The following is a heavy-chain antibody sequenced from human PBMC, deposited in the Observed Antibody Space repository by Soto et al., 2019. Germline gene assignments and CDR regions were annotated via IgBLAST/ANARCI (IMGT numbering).Heavy chain of an antibody. CDR2: ISISSSTI. D-gene: IGHD3-3*01. Sequence: GGSLRLSCAASGFNFSSYSMNWIRQAPGQGLEWVSYISISSSTIDSADSVKGRFTISRANVQVSLYLHMNSLRAEDTAVHDCAKAYGMTIFGVRGDKYGMDVGGQGTTVTVSS. CDR3: AKAYGMTIFGVRGDKYGMDV. J-gene: IGHJ6*02. V-gene: IGHV3-48*01. CDR1: GFNFSSYS.